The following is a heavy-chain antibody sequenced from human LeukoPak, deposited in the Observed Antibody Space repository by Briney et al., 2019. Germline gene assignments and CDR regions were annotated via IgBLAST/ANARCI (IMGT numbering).Heavy chain of an antibody. CDR3: ATYASNDYVWGSYRYTVYYFDY. J-gene: IGHJ4*02. D-gene: IGHD3-16*02. Sequence: ASVKVSCKASGYTFTGYYMHWVRQAPGQGLEWMGWINPNSGGTNYAQKFQGRVTMTRDTSISTAYMELSRLRSEDTAVYYCATYASNDYVWGSYRYTVYYFDYWGQGTLVTVSS. CDR1: GYTFTGYY. CDR2: INPNSGGT. V-gene: IGHV1-2*02.